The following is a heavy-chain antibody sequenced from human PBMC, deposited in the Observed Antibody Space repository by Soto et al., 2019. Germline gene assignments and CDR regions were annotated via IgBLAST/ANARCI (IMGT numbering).Heavy chain of an antibody. CDR2: INHSAST. CDR3: ARRTHYDVWSSYYYYYYMDV. CDR1: GGSFSGYY. Sequence: QVQLQQWGAGLLKPSETLSLTCAVYGGSFSGYYWSWIRQPPGKGLEWNGEINHSASTNYNPSLKSRVPISVDASNNQFSLKLSYVTAADKAVYYCARRTHYDVWSSYYYYYYMDVWGKGNTVTVSS. V-gene: IGHV4-34*01. J-gene: IGHJ6*03. D-gene: IGHD3-3*01.